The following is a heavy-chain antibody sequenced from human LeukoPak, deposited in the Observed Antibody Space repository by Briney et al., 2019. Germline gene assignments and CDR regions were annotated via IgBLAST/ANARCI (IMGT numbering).Heavy chain of an antibody. J-gene: IGHJ4*02. Sequence: GGSLRLSCAASEFSVGSNYMTWVRQAPGKGLEWVSLIYSGGSTYYADSVKGRFTISRDNSKNTLYLQMNSLRAEDTAVYYCARRAGEYSHPYDYWGQGTLVTVSS. CDR2: IYSGGST. CDR3: ARRAGEYSHPYDY. CDR1: EFSVGSNY. V-gene: IGHV3-53*01. D-gene: IGHD4-17*01.